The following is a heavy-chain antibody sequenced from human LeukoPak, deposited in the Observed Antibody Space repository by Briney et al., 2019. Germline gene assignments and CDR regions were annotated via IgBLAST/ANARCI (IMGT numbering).Heavy chain of an antibody. V-gene: IGHV3-74*01. D-gene: IGHD6-13*01. CDR1: GFTFSRYW. Sequence: GGSLRLSCAASGFTFSRYWMHWVRQAPGKGLLWVSRINSDGSSTYYADSVMGRFTISRDNAKNTLYLQMNSLRAEDTAVYYCARVNGYSSSDKTYYFDYWGQGTLVTVSS. CDR3: ARVNGYSSSDKTYYFDY. J-gene: IGHJ4*02. CDR2: INSDGSST.